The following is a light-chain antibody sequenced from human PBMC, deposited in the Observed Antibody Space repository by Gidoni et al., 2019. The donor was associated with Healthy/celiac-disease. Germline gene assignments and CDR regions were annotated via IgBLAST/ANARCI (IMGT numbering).Light chain of an antibody. CDR1: HSISSY. CDR3: QQSYSTPPT. CDR2: AAS. V-gene: IGKV1-39*01. J-gene: IGKJ1*01. Sequence: DSQMTQSPSSLSASVADRVTITCRASHSISSYLNWYQQKPGKAPKLLIYAASSLQSGVPSRFCGSGSGREVTLTISSLQPEDFATYYCQQSYSTPPTFXQXTKVXIK.